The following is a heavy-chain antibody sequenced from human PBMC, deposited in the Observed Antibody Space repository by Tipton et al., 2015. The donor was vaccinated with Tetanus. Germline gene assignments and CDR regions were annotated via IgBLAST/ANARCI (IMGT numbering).Heavy chain of an antibody. CDR2: ISYSSTSI. D-gene: IGHD1-1*01. V-gene: IGHV3-48*02. J-gene: IGHJ4*02. CDR1: GFSFRDFG. Sequence: SLRLSCAGSGFSFRDFGMNWARQAPGKGLEWVSYISYSSTSIYYADSVKGRFVVSRDNAKNSLYLQMNTLRDDDTAVYYCARANNEFPKKGPFDSWGQGSLVIVSS. CDR3: ARANNEFPKKGPFDS.